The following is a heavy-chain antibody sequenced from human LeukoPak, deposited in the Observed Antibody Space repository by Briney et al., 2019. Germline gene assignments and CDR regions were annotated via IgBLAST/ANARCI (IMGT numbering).Heavy chain of an antibody. CDR2: ISGRGDRT. CDR1: GYPFSSYG. J-gene: IGHJ4*02. V-gene: IGHV3-23*01. CDR3: ARDYGGSAPFDY. D-gene: IGHD4-23*01. Sequence: GGSLRLSCAPSGYPFSSYGMSWVRQARGKGLEWVSAISGRGDRTYYGDSVRARYTISRDNPKNTLYLNMNSLRAEDTSVYYCARDYGGSAPFDYWGQGTLVTVSS.